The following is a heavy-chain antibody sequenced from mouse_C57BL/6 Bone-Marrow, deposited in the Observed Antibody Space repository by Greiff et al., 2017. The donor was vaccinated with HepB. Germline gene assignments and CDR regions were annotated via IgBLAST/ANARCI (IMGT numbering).Heavy chain of an antibody. J-gene: IGHJ4*01. Sequence: EVQRVESGGGLVKPGGSLKLSCAASGFTFSSYAMSWVRQTPEKRLEWVATISDGGSYTYYPDNVKGRFTISRDNAKNNLYLQMSHLKSEDTAMYYCARGLYGNYVAMDYWGQGTSVTVSS. CDR2: ISDGGSYT. D-gene: IGHD2-10*02. V-gene: IGHV5-4*01. CDR3: ARGLYGNYVAMDY. CDR1: GFTFSSYA.